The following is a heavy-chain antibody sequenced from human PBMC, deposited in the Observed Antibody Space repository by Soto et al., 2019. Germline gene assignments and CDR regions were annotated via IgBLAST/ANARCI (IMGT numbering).Heavy chain of an antibody. V-gene: IGHV3-74*01. J-gene: IGHJ3*01. D-gene: IGHD1-26*01. Sequence: EVQLVESGGGLVQPGESLRLSCAASGFTFDYYWMHWVRQAPGKGLVWVSRIHSDGPSTTYADSVKGRFTISRDNAKNTLSLQMNSLGAEDTAVYYCARGDRGAFDLWGQGTVVTVSS. CDR3: ARGDRGAFDL. CDR1: GFTFDYYW. CDR2: IHSDGPST.